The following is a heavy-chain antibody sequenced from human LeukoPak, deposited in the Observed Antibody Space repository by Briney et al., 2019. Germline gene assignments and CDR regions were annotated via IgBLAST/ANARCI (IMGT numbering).Heavy chain of an antibody. V-gene: IGHV3-53*01. J-gene: IGHJ3*01. Sequence: GGSLRLSCAASGFTVSVNYMRWVRQAPGAGLEWASVVYSGGVKYYADSVKGPFPITRDSTKNTLYLQMNSLKAEDTAVYHCARDQRIMMTHAFDLWGQGTMVTVSS. CDR1: GFTVSVNY. D-gene: IGHD2-15*01. CDR3: ARDQRIMMTHAFDL. CDR2: VYSGGVK.